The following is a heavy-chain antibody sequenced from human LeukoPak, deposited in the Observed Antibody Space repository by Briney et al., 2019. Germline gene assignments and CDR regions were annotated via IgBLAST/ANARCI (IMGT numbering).Heavy chain of an antibody. CDR1: GYTFTGCY. CDR2: INPNSGGT. V-gene: IGHV1-2*02. D-gene: IGHD2-2*01. Sequence: ASVKVSCKASGYTFTGCYMHWVRQAPGQGLEWMGWINPNSGGTNYAQKFQGRVTMTRDTSISTAYMELSRLRSDDTAVYYCARDGVGIVVVPAEDWFDPWGQGTLVTVSS. J-gene: IGHJ5*02. CDR3: ARDGVGIVVVPAEDWFDP.